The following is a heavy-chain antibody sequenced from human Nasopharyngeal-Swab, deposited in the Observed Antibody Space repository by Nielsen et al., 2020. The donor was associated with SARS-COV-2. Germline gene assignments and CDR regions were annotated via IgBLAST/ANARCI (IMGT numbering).Heavy chain of an antibody. J-gene: IGHJ4*02. Sequence: GESLKISCAASGFTFSNYWMIWVRQAPGKGLEWVANINQDGSEKYYVDSVRGRFTISRDNAKNSLYLQMNSLRAEDTAVYYCAGIARGYSYGYALWGQGTLVTVSS. CDR3: AGIARGYSYGYAL. CDR1: GFTFSNYW. D-gene: IGHD5-18*01. CDR2: INQDGSEK. V-gene: IGHV3-7*03.